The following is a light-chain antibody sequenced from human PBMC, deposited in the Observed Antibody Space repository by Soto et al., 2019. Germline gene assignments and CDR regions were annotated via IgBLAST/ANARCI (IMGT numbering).Light chain of an antibody. V-gene: IGKV3-15*01. CDR2: GTS. CDR1: QSFTSS. J-gene: IGKJ1*01. CDR3: QQYNNWPRT. Sequence: EIVMTQSPSTLSVSPGETSTLSFRASQSFTSSLAWYQQKPGQAPRLLIYGTSTRATGIPARFSGSGSGTEFTLTISNLQSEDFAVYYCQQYNNWPRTFGQGTKVDIK.